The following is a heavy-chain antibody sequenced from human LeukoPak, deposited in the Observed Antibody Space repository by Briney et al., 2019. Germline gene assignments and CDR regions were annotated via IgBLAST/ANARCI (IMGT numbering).Heavy chain of an antibody. Sequence: GGSLRLSCAASGFTFSSYAMSWVRQAPGKGLEWVSAISGSGGSTYYADSVKGRFTISRDNSKNTLYLQMNSLRAEDTAVYYCAKSDYYDSSGYIDYWGQGTLVTASS. CDR3: AKSDYYDSSGYIDY. V-gene: IGHV3-23*01. J-gene: IGHJ4*02. CDR1: GFTFSSYA. CDR2: ISGSGGST. D-gene: IGHD3-22*01.